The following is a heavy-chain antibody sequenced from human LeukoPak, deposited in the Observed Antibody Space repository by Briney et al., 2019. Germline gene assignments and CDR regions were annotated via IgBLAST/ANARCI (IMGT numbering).Heavy chain of an antibody. D-gene: IGHD4-17*01. Sequence: PGRSLRLSCAASGFTFDDYAMRWVRQAPGKGLEWVSGISWNSGSIRYADSVKGRFTISRDNAKNSLYLQMNSLRAEDTAVYSCAKEIWATVTGPGPTPFDSWGQGTLVTVSS. CDR2: ISWNSGSI. CDR3: AKEIWATVTGPGPTPFDS. V-gene: IGHV3-9*01. CDR1: GFTFDDYA. J-gene: IGHJ4*02.